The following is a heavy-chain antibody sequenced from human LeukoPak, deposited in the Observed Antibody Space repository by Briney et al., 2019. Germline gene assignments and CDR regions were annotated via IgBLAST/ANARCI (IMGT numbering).Heavy chain of an antibody. V-gene: IGHV3-69-1*01. CDR1: GFTFTNAW. CDR3: AREGHQLWSTGNKYYFDY. Sequence: GGSRRLSCSASGFTFTNAWMSWVRQAPGKGLEWVSSISSSSYIYYADSVKGRFTISRDNAKNSLYLQMNSLRAEDTAVYYCAREGHQLWSTGNKYYFDYWGQGTLVTVSS. J-gene: IGHJ4*02. D-gene: IGHD5-18*01. CDR2: ISSSSYI.